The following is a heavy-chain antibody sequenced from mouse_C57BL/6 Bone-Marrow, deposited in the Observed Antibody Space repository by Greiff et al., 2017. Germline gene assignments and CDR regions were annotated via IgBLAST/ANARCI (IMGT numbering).Heavy chain of an antibody. J-gene: IGHJ3*01. CDR2: IRSKSNNYAT. Sequence: EVKVVESGGGLVQPKGSLKLSCAASGFSFNTYAMNWVRQAPGKGLEWVARIRSKSNNYATYYADSVKERFTISRDDSESMLYLQMNNLKTEDTAMYYCVRHSLAYWGQGTLVTVSA. CDR1: GFSFNTYA. CDR3: VRHSLAY. V-gene: IGHV10-1*01.